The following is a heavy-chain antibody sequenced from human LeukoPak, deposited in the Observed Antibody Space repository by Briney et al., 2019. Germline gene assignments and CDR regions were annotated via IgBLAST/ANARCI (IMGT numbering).Heavy chain of an antibody. D-gene: IGHD3-10*01. CDR3: AVWFGELFPPY. CDR1: GFTFSSYS. J-gene: IGHJ4*02. Sequence: GGSLRLSCAASGFTFSSYSMNWVRQAPGKGLEWVSSTSSSRSYIYYADSVKGRFTISRDNAKNSLYLQMNSLRAEDTAVYYCAVWFGELFPPYWGQGTLVTVSS. CDR2: TSSSRSYI. V-gene: IGHV3-21*01.